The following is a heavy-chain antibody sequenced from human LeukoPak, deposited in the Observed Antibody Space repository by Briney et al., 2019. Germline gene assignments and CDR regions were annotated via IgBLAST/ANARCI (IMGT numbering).Heavy chain of an antibody. CDR2: IYYSGST. D-gene: IGHD5-18*01. CDR1: GGSISSSSYY. CDR3: ASRGSAMVDADY. V-gene: IGHV4-39*07. J-gene: IGHJ4*02. Sequence: PSETLSLTCTVSGGSISSSSYYWGWIRQPPGKGLEWIGSIYYSGSTYYNPSLKSRVTISVDTSKNQFSLKLSSVTAADTAVYYCASRGSAMVDADYWGQGTLVTVSS.